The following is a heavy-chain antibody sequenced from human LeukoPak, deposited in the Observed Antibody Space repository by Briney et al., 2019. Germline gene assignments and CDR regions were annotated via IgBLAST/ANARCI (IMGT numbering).Heavy chain of an antibody. J-gene: IGHJ5*02. D-gene: IGHD1-26*01. Sequence: GGSLRLSCAASGFTFEDYAMYWVRQAPAKGVEWVAGISWNSVSIGYADSVKGRFTISRDNVKNSLYLQMNSLRAEDTAFYYCAKRLSGSYSFDPWGQGTLVTVSS. CDR2: ISWNSVSI. CDR3: AKRLSGSYSFDP. CDR1: GFTFEDYA. V-gene: IGHV3-9*01.